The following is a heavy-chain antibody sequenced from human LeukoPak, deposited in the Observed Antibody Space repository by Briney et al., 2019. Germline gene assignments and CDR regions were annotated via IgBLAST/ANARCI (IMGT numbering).Heavy chain of an antibody. V-gene: IGHV3-23*01. J-gene: IGHJ4*02. D-gene: IGHD3-10*02. CDR3: AKTPPRYYVKGSYPDY. Sequence: GGSLRLSCAASGFTFSSYAMSWVRQAPGKGLEWVSAISGSGGSTYYADSVKGRLTISRDNSKNTLNLQMNSLRAEDTAVYYCAKTPPRYYVKGSYPDYWGQGTLVIVSS. CDR2: ISGSGGST. CDR1: GFTFSSYA.